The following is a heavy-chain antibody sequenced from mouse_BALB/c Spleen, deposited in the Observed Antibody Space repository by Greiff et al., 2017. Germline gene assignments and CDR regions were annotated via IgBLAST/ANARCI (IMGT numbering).Heavy chain of an antibody. Sequence: VHLVESGPGLVAPSQSLSITCTVSGFSLTSYGVHWVRQPPGKGLEWLGVIWAGGSTNYNSALMSRLSISKDNSKSQVFLKMNSLQTDDTAMYYCARTLLPYADAFADWGQGTLVTVTA. D-gene: IGHD1-2*01. CDR3: ARTLLPYADAFAD. J-gene: IGHJ3*01. V-gene: IGHV2-9*02. CDR1: GFSLTSYG. CDR2: IWAGGST.